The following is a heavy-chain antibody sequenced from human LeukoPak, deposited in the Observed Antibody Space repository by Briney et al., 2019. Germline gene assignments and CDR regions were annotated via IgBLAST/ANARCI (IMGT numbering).Heavy chain of an antibody. CDR3: ARGPHDSSGHRLDY. V-gene: IGHV3-7*01. Sequence: PGGSLRLSCEASGFTFSNYWMNWVRQAPGKGLEWVGNIKQDGSEQYYVDSVKGRFTISRDNAKNSLYVQMHSLRVEDTAVYYCARGPHDSSGHRLDYWGQGTLVTVSS. CDR2: IKQDGSEQ. CDR1: GFTFSNYW. J-gene: IGHJ4*02. D-gene: IGHD3-22*01.